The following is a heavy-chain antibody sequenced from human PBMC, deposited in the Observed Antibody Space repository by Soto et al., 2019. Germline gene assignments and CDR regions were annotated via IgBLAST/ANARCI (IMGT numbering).Heavy chain of an antibody. Sequence: SETLSLTCTVSGGSISSYYWSWIRQPPGKGLEWIGYIYYSGSTNYNPSLKSRVTISVDTSKNQFSLKLSSVTAADTAVYYCARWKAAAGHNFDYWGQGTLVTVSS. D-gene: IGHD6-13*01. J-gene: IGHJ4*02. V-gene: IGHV4-59*08. CDR3: ARWKAAAGHNFDY. CDR1: GGSISSYY. CDR2: IYYSGST.